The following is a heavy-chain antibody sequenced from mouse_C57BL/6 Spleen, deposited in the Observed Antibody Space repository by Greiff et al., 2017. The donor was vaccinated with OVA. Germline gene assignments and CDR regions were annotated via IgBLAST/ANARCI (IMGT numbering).Heavy chain of an antibody. CDR1: GFTFSSYA. CDR3: ARDDYYDYDGSWFAY. Sequence: EVQLVESGGGLVKPGGSLKLSCAASGFTFSSYAMSWVRQTPEKRLEWVATISDGGSYTYYPDNVKGRFTISRDNAKNNLYLQMSHLKSEDTAMYYCARDDYYDYDGSWFAYWGQGTLVTVSA. V-gene: IGHV5-4*01. D-gene: IGHD2-4*01. J-gene: IGHJ3*01. CDR2: ISDGGSYT.